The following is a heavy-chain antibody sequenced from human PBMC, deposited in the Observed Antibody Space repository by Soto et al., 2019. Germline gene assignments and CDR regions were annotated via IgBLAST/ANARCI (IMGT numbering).Heavy chain of an antibody. CDR2: ISYDGSNK. CDR1: GFTFSSYA. J-gene: IGHJ6*02. V-gene: IGHV3-30-3*01. CDR3: ARDDRRYSGSYYYGMDV. Sequence: LRLSCAASGFTFSSYAMHWVRQAPGKGLEWVAVISYDGSNKYYADSVKGRFTISRDNSKNTLYLQMNSLRAEDTAVYYCARDDRRYSGSYYYGMDVWGQGTTVTVSS. D-gene: IGHD1-26*01.